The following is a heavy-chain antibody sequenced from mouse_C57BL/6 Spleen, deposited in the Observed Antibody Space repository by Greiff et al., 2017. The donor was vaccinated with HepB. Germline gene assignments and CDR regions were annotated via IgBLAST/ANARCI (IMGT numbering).Heavy chain of an antibody. CDR1: GFTFSDYG. D-gene: IGHD1-1*01. Sequence: EVHLVESGGGLVKPGGSLKLSCAASGFTFSDYGMHWVRQAPEKGLEWVAYISSGSSTIYYADTVKGRFTMSRDNAKITLFLQMTSLRSEDTAMYYCARSLLRAMDYWGQGTSVTVSS. J-gene: IGHJ4*01. CDR2: ISSGSSTI. CDR3: ARSLLRAMDY. V-gene: IGHV5-17*01.